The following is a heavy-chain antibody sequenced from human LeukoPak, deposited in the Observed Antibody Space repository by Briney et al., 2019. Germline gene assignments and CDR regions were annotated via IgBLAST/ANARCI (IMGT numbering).Heavy chain of an antibody. J-gene: IGHJ5*02. CDR1: GYTLTELS. Sequence: GASVKVSRKVSGYTLTELSMHWVRQAPGKGLEWMGGFDPEDGETIYAQKFQGRVTMTEDTSTDTAYMELSSLRSEDTAVYYCATDFLAAAGQASSWGQGTLVTVSS. V-gene: IGHV1-24*01. D-gene: IGHD6-13*01. CDR3: ATDFLAAAGQASS. CDR2: FDPEDGET.